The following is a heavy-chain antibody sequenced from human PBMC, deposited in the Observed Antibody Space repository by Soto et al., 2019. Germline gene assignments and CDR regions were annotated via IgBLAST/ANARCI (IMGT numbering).Heavy chain of an antibody. CDR3: ARAMYTSGWFFDY. V-gene: IGHV3-33*01. J-gene: IGHJ4*02. CDR1: GFTFSSYG. D-gene: IGHD6-19*01. Sequence: GGSLRLSCAASGFTFSSYGMHWVRQAPGKGLEWVAVIWYDGSNKYYADSVKGRFPISRDNSKNTLYLQMNSLRVEDTAVYYCARAMYTSGWFFDYWGQGTLVTVSS. CDR2: IWYDGSNK.